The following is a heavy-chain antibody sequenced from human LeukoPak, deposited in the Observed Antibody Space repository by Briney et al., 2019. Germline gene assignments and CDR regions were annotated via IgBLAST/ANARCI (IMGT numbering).Heavy chain of an antibody. J-gene: IGHJ5*02. CDR1: GFTFSSHG. CDR3: ARDDAYLRLGA. V-gene: IGHV3-33*01. Sequence: SSGSLRLSCVPASGFTFSSHGMHRARQAPGKGLEWVAGIRFDGTKQYYRDSAKGRFTVSRDDSKNTLYLQLNSLRDEDTAVYYCARDDAYLRLGAWGQGTLVTVSS. CDR2: IRFDGTKQ. D-gene: IGHD3-16*01.